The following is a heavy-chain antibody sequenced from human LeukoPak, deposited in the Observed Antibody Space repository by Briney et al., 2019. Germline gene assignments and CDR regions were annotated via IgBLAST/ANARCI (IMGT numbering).Heavy chain of an antibody. J-gene: IGHJ4*02. CDR3: AGSGYCSGGSCYSDY. CDR2: ISSSGSTI. CDR1: GFTLSSYE. D-gene: IGHD2-15*01. V-gene: IGHV3-48*03. Sequence: GGFLRLSCAASGFTLSSYEMNWVRQAPGKGLEWVSYISSSGSTIYYADSVKGRFTISRDNAKNSLYLQINSLRAEDTAVYYCAGSGYCSGGSCYSDYWGQGTLVTVSS.